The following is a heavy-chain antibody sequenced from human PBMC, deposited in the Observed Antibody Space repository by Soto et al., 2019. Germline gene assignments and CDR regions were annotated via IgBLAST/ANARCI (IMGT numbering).Heavy chain of an antibody. CDR1: GFVFTNSW. CDR3: AKDSWYFDL. V-gene: IGHV3-74*01. Sequence: PGGSLRLSCEASGFVFTNSWMHWVRHVPGKGLVWVARIDTSGHSTNYAESVKGRFTISRDNAKNTVSLQMNSLRVEDTGVYYCAKDSWYFDLWSQGSQVTVSS. CDR2: IDTSGHST. J-gene: IGHJ4*02. D-gene: IGHD6-13*01.